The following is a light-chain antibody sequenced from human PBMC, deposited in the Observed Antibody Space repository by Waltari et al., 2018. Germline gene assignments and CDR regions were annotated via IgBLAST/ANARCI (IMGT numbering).Light chain of an antibody. Sequence: QAVLTPPPSAAKGLRQTATLPCTGNSNDVGNQEAAWLQQYQGHPPKLLPYRNHNRTSGISEVFSASTSGNSGYLTITGLQPEDEADYYCSACDISLNTHVFGTGTKVTVL. CDR1: SNDVGNQE. CDR3: SACDISLNTHV. V-gene: IGLV10-54*04. J-gene: IGLJ1*01. CDR2: RNH.